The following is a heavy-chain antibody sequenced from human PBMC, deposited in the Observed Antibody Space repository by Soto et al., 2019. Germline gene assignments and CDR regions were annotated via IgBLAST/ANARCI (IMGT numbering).Heavy chain of an antibody. J-gene: IGHJ3*02. Sequence: QLQLQESGPGLVKPSETLCLTCTVSGGSIITSTHYWGWIRQPSGKGLDWIGSIYHSGSDYYNSSRKRRVSISFHTTKILFSLKLMSVTGSDPAVYHCANLYGRPRAFDIWGQGTLITVSS. CDR3: ANLYGRPRAFDI. CDR1: GGSIITSTHY. D-gene: IGHD3-16*01. CDR2: IYHSGSD. V-gene: IGHV4-39*02.